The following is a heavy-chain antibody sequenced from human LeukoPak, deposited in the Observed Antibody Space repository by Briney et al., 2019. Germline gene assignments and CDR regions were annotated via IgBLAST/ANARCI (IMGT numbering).Heavy chain of an antibody. V-gene: IGHV1-24*01. CDR2: FYPEDGET. J-gene: IGHJ5*02. CDR3: ATFGSGSGSYYNWFDP. D-gene: IGHD3-10*01. CDR1: GYTLTELS. Sequence: ASVKVSCKVSGYTLTELSMHWVRQAPGKGLEWMGGFYPEDGETIYAQKFQGRVTMTEDTSTDTAYMELSSLRSEDTAVYYCATFGSGSGSYYNWFDPWGQGTLVTVSS.